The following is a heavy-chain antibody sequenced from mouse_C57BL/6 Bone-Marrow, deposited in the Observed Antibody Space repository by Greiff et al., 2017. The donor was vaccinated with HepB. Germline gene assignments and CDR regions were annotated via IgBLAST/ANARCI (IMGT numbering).Heavy chain of an antibody. CDR1: GYTFTSYW. Sequence: QVQLQQPGAELVKPGASVKLSCKASGYTFTSYWMHWVKQWPGQGLEWIGMIHPNSGSTNYNEKFKSKATLTVDKSSSTAYMQLSSLTSEDSAVYYCARGGYYYGSEAYWGQGTLVTVSA. J-gene: IGHJ3*01. D-gene: IGHD1-1*01. CDR2: IHPNSGST. CDR3: ARGGYYYGSEAY. V-gene: IGHV1-64*01.